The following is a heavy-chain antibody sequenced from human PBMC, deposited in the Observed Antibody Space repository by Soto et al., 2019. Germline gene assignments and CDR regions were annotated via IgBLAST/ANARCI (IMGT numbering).Heavy chain of an antibody. V-gene: IGHV3-74*01. CDR3: AKFGRIMITFGGVIVFDY. D-gene: IGHD3-16*02. CDR2: INGDGSST. Sequence: GGSLRLSCAASGFTFSSYWMHWVRQAPGKGLMWISRINGDGSSTSYADSVKGRFTISRDNAKNTLYLQMNSLRAEDTAVYYCAKFGRIMITFGGVIVFDYWGQGTLVTVSS. J-gene: IGHJ4*02. CDR1: GFTFSSYW.